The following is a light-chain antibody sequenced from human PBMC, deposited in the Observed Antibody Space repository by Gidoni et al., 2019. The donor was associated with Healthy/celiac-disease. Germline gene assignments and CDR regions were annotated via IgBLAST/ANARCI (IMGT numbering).Light chain of an antibody. J-gene: IGKJ2*01. CDR3: QQRSNWPPGRT. CDR2: DAS. CDR1: QSVSSY. V-gene: IGKV3-11*01. Sequence: EIVLTQSPATLSLSPGERATLSCRASQSVSSYLAWYQQKPGQAPRLLIYDASNRATGIPARFSGSGSGTDFTLTISSLEPEDFAVYYCQQRSNWPPGRTFXQXTKLEIK.